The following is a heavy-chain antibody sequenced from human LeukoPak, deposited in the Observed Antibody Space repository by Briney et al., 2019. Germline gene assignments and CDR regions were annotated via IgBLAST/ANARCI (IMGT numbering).Heavy chain of an antibody. CDR1: GYTFTSYD. V-gene: IGHV1-8*03. D-gene: IGHD5-12*01. J-gene: IGHJ3*02. CDR3: ARTVLALANAFDI. Sequence: ASVKVSCKASGYTFTSYDINWVRQATGQGLEWMGWMNPNSGNTGYAQKFQGRVTITRNTSISTAYMELSSLRSEDTAVYYCARTVLALANAFDIWGQGTMVTVSS. CDR2: MNPNSGNT.